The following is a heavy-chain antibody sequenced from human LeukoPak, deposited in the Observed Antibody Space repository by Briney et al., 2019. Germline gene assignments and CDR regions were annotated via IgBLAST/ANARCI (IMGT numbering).Heavy chain of an antibody. CDR1: GFTFSSYA. D-gene: IGHD3-10*01. Sequence: GGSLRLSCAASGFTFSSYAMHWVRQAPGKGLEWVAVISYDGSNKYYADSVKGRFTISRDNSKNTLYLQMNSLRAEGTAVYYCARGPTRVLLWFGELLFDYWGQGTLVTVSS. CDR3: ARGPTRVLLWFGELLFDY. V-gene: IGHV3-30-3*01. J-gene: IGHJ4*02. CDR2: ISYDGSNK.